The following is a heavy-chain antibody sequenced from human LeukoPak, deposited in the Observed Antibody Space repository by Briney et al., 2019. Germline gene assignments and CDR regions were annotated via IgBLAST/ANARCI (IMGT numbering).Heavy chain of an antibody. CDR2: IYYSGST. D-gene: IGHD3-22*01. CDR3: ARHDSNYYESSVSFDY. J-gene: IGHJ4*02. V-gene: IGHV4-39*01. Sequence: PSETLSLTCTVSGGSISSSSYYWGWIRQPPGKGLEWIGSIYYSGSTYYNPSLKSRVTISVDTSKNQFSLKLSSVTAADTAVYYCARHDSNYYESSVSFDYWGQGTLVTVSS. CDR1: GGSISSSSYY.